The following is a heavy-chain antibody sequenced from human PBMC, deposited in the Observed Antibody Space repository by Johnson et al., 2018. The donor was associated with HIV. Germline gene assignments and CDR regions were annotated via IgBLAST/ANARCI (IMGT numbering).Heavy chain of an antibody. CDR3: AKYDRFAFDV. V-gene: IGHV3-11*04. D-gene: IGHD3-16*01. Sequence: QVQLVESGGGLVQPGGSLRLSCAASGFTFSDYYMSWIRQAPGKGLEWVSYISSSGSPINYADSVKGRFSISRDSAKNSLYLQMDSLRAEDTAVYYCAKYDRFAFDVWGQGTMVTVSS. CDR1: GFTFSDYY. CDR2: ISSSGSPI. J-gene: IGHJ3*01.